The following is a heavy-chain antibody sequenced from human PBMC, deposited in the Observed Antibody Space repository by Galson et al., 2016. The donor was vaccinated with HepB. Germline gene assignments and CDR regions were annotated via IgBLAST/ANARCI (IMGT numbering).Heavy chain of an antibody. CDR3: ARDLTPLIVVVNTYYFDS. D-gene: IGHD3-22*01. J-gene: IGHJ4*02. V-gene: IGHV3-30*04. Sequence: SLRLSCAASGFPFRSNAMHWVRQAPGKGLEWVAVISYDGSKKDYADSVKGRFTISRDDSKNTFHLQMNSLRPEDTAVYYCARDLTPLIVVVNTYYFDSWGQGTRVTVSS. CDR1: GFPFRSNA. CDR2: ISYDGSKK.